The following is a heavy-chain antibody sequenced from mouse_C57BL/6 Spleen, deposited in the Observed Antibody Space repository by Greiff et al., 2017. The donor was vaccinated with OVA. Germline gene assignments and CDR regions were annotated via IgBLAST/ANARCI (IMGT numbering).Heavy chain of an antibody. CDR2: INPNNGGT. CDR1: GYTFTDYN. V-gene: IGHV1-18*01. D-gene: IGHD1-1*01. J-gene: IGHJ2*01. Sequence: EVQLQQSGPELVKPGASVKIPCKASGYTFTDYNMDWVKQSHGKSLEWIGDINPNNGGTIYNQKFKGKATLTVDKSSSTAYMELRSLTSEDTAVYYCARSYYGSSWKYFDYWGQGTTLTVSS. CDR3: ARSYYGSSWKYFDY.